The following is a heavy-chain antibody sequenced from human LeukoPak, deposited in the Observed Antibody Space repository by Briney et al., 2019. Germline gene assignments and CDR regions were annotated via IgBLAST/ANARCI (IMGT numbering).Heavy chain of an antibody. J-gene: IGHJ4*02. CDR3: ARTGYGDYGGGY. CDR1: GFTFSSYG. V-gene: IGHV3-30*03. CDR2: ISYDGSNK. Sequence: GGSLRLSCAASGFTFSSYGMHWVRQAPGKGLEWVAVISYDGSNKYYADSVKGRFTISRDDSKNTLYLQMNSLRAEDTALYYCARTGYGDYGGGYWGQGTLVTVSS. D-gene: IGHD4-17*01.